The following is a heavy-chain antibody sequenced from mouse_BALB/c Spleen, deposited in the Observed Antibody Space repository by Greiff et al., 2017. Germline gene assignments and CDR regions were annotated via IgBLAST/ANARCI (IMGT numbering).Heavy chain of an antibody. CDR2: ISYSGST. Sequence: EVQLVESGPGLVKPSQSLSLTCTVTGYSITSDYAWNWIRQFPGNKLEWMGYISYSGSTSYNPSLKSRISITRDTSKNQFFLQLNSVTTEDTATYYCARRAAWFAYWGQGTLVTVSA. CDR3: ARRAAWFAY. J-gene: IGHJ3*01. V-gene: IGHV3-2*02. D-gene: IGHD3-3*01. CDR1: GYSITSDYA.